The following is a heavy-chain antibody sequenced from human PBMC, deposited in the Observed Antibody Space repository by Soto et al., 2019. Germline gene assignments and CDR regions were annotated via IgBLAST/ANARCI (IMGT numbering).Heavy chain of an antibody. J-gene: IGHJ2*01. Sequence: QVQLQESGPGLVKPSETLSLTCTVSGGSISSYYWSWIRQPPGKGLEWIGYIYYSGSTNYNPSLKSRVTISVDTSKNQFSLKLSSVTAADTAVYYWARDQGGEGRGSDPNGYFDLWGRGTLVTVSS. D-gene: IGHD3-10*01. CDR3: ARDQGGEGRGSDPNGYFDL. CDR1: GGSISSYY. CDR2: IYYSGST. V-gene: IGHV4-59*01.